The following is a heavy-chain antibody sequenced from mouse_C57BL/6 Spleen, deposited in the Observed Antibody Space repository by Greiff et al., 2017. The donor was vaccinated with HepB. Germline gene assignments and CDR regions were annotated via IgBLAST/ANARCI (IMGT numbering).Heavy chain of an antibody. J-gene: IGHJ2*01. D-gene: IGHD4-1*01. V-gene: IGHV1-15*01. Sequence: VKLVESGAELVRPGASVTLSCKASGYTFTDYEMHWVKQTPVHGLEWIGAIDPETGGTAYNQKFKGKAILTADKSSSTAYMELRSLTSEDSAVYYCTRDNWDFDYWGQGTTLTVSS. CDR1: GYTFTDYE. CDR3: TRDNWDFDY. CDR2: IDPETGGT.